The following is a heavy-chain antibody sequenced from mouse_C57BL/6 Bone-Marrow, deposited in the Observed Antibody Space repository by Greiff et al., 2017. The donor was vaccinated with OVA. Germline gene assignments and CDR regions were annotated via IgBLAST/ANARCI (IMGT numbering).Heavy chain of an antibody. D-gene: IGHD1-1*01. J-gene: IGHJ1*03. Sequence: EVMLVESGGDLVKPGGSLKLSCAASGFTFSSYGMSWVRQTPDKRLEWVATISSGGSYTYYPDSVKGRFTISRDNAKNTLYLQMSSLKSEDTAMYYCARHHYYGSRYFDVWGTGTTVTVSS. V-gene: IGHV5-6*02. CDR3: ARHHYYGSRYFDV. CDR2: ISSGGSYT. CDR1: GFTFSSYG.